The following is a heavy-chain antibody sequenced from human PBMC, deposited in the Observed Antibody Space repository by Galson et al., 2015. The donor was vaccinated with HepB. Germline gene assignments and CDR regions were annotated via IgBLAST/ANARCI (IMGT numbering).Heavy chain of an antibody. CDR1: GGTFSSYA. CDR2: IIPILGIA. CDR3: AREGSTYYDILTGPFLDY. V-gene: IGHV1-69*04. Sequence: SVKVSCKASGGTFSSYAISWVRQAPGQGLEWMGRIIPILGIANYAQKFQGRVTITADKSTSTAYMELSSLRSEDTAVYYCAREGSTYYDILTGPFLDYWGQGTLVTVSS. J-gene: IGHJ4*02. D-gene: IGHD3-9*01.